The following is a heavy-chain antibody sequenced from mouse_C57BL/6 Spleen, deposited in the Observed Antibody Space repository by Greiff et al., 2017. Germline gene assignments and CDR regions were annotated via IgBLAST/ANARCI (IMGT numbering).Heavy chain of an antibody. CDR2: INPSTGGT. J-gene: IGHJ2*01. CDR1: GYSFTGYY. V-gene: IGHV1-42*01. D-gene: IGHD2-10*02. CDR3: ARYGYYFDY. Sequence: VQLKESGPELVKPGASVKISCKASGYSFTGYYMNWVKQSPEKSLEWIGEINPSTGGTTYNQKFKAKATLTVDKSSSTAYMQLKSLTSEDSAVYYCARYGYYFDYWGQGTTLTVSS.